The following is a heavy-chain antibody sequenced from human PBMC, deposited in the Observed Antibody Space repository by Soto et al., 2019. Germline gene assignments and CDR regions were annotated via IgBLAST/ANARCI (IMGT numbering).Heavy chain of an antibody. CDR1: GGSFSNSA. Sequence: QVQLVQSGSEVRRPGSSVKVSCKASGGSFSNSAIAWVRQAPGQGLEWLGMIIPIFTTTNYAQKFKDRLTITADRSTSPAYMELSGLKSEDTAVYFCARPSGLLGQFSALVDYWGQGTLVTVSS. V-gene: IGHV1-69*18. CDR2: IIPIFTTT. J-gene: IGHJ4*02. D-gene: IGHD6-6*01. CDR3: ARPSGLLGQFSALVDY.